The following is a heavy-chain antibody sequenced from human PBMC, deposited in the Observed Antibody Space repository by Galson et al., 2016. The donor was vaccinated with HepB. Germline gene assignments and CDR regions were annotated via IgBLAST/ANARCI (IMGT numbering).Heavy chain of an antibody. CDR2: INWSGDST. V-gene: IGHV3-20*04. D-gene: IGHD2/OR15-2a*01. J-gene: IGHJ4*02. CDR3: VRGFLSNSFDY. Sequence: RLAGAAEGCTFDDYGMTWVRQAPGKGLEWVSGINWSGDSTAYADSVKGRFTISRDNARNSVFLQMRSLRAEDTAIYYCVRGFLSNSFDYWGQGVLVTVAS. CDR1: GCTFDDYG.